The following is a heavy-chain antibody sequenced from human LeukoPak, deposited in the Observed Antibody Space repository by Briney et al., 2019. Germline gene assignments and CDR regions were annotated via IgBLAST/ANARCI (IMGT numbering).Heavy chain of an antibody. CDR3: ARVDCGGDCYPDYYYMDV. J-gene: IGHJ6*03. V-gene: IGHV1-69*05. CDR1: GGTFSSYA. D-gene: IGHD2-21*01. Sequence: SVKVSCKASGGTFSSYAISWVRQAPGQGLEWMGGIIPIFGTANYAQKFQGRVTITTDESTSTAYMELSSLRSEDTAVYYCARVDCGGDCYPDYYYMDVWGKGTTVTVSS. CDR2: IIPIFGTA.